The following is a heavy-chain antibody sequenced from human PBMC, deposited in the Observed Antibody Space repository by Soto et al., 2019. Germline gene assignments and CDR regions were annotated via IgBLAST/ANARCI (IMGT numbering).Heavy chain of an antibody. CDR1: GGSISSSSYY. CDR3: ASTSVDTAMVNDWFDP. D-gene: IGHD5-18*01. CDR2: IYYSGST. V-gene: IGHV4-39*01. Sequence: SETLSLTCTVSGGSISSSSYYWGWIRQPPGKGLEWIGSIYYSGSTYYNPSLKSRVTISVDTSKNQFSLKLSSVTAADTAVYYCASTSVDTAMVNDWFDPWGQGTLVTVSS. J-gene: IGHJ5*02.